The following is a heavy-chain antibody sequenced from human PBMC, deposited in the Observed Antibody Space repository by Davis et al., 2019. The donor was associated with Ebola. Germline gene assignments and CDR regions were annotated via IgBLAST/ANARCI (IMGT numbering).Heavy chain of an antibody. J-gene: IGHJ3*02. CDR1: GFIFSNYV. CDR2: LGTSADT. D-gene: IGHD2-21*02. CDR3: AKDTANIWFDI. V-gene: IGHV3-23*01. Sequence: PGGSLRLSCAASGFIFSNYVMSWVRQAPGKGLEWVSTLGTSADTYYAGSVKGRFTISRDNSKNTLYLQMNGLRVEDTAIYYCAKDTANIWFDIWGQGTMVTVSS.